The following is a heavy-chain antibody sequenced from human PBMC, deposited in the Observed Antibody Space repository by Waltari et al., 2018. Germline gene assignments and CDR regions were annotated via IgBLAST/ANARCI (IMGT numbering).Heavy chain of an antibody. CDR3: AKVAIYCSGGSCPDY. Sequence: QVQLVESGGGVVQPGRSLRLSCAASRFTFSSYGMPWVRQAPGTGLEWVAVISYDGSNKYYADSVKGRFTISRDNSKNTLYLQMNSLRAEDTAVYYCAKVAIYCSGGSCPDYWGQGTLVTVSS. V-gene: IGHV3-30*18. CDR2: ISYDGSNK. D-gene: IGHD2-15*01. J-gene: IGHJ4*02. CDR1: RFTFSSYG.